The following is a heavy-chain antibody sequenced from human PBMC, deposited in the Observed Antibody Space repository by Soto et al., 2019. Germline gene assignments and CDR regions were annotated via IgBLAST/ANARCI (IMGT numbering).Heavy chain of an antibody. Sequence: GESLKISCKGSGYSFTSYWIGWVRQMPGKGLEWMGIIYPGDSDTRYSPSFQGQVTISADKSISTASLQWSSLKASNTALYYCARLPYYDFWSGSGYFDYWGQGTLVTGSS. CDR3: ARLPYYDFWSGSGYFDY. D-gene: IGHD3-3*01. CDR2: IYPGDSDT. J-gene: IGHJ4*02. V-gene: IGHV5-51*01. CDR1: GYSFTSYW.